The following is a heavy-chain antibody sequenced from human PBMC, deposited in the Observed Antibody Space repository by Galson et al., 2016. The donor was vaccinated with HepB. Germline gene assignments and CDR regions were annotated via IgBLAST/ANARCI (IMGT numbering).Heavy chain of an antibody. V-gene: IGHV4-39*01. CDR3: ATGISVAGKYYYYYMDV. CDR1: GDSISSLEYY. CDR2: IYYSGST. Sequence: ETLSLTCIVSGDSISSLEYYWGWIRQPPGRGLEWTGSIYYSGSTSYNPSLESRVTISVDTSKNQFSLRLSSVTAADTAVYYCATGISVAGKYYYYYMDVWGKGTPVTVSS. J-gene: IGHJ6*03. D-gene: IGHD6-19*01.